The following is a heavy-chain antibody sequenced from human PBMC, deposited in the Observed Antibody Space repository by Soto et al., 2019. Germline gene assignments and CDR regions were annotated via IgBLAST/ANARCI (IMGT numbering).Heavy chain of an antibody. V-gene: IGHV1-18*01. J-gene: IGHJ5*02. CDR1: GYTFTSYG. CDR3: ARSVGGYDSSDDWFDP. Sequence: ASVKVSCKASGYTFTSYGISWVRQAPGQGLEWMGWISAYNGNTKYAQRVQGRVTLTTHTSTNTAYMELRSLRSDDTAVYYCARSVGGYDSSDDWFDPWGQGTLVTVSS. CDR2: ISAYNGNT. D-gene: IGHD3-22*01.